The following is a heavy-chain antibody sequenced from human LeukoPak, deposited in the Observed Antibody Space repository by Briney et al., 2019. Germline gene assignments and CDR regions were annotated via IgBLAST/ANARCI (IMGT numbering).Heavy chain of an antibody. D-gene: IGHD2-2*01. V-gene: IGHV3-23*01. CDR2: ISGSGGST. CDR1: GFTFSSYG. CDR3: AKDFVVPAATFDY. J-gene: IGHJ4*02. Sequence: GGSLRLSCAASGFTFSSYGMSWARQAPGKGLEWVSAISGSGGSTYYADSVKGRFTISRDNSKNTLYLQMNSLRAEDTAVYYCAKDFVVPAATFDYWGQGTLVTVSS.